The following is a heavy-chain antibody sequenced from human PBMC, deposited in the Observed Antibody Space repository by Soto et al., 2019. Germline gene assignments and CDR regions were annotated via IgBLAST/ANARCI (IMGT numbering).Heavy chain of an antibody. J-gene: IGHJ5*02. D-gene: IGHD1-1*01. CDR2: IIPIFGTA. V-gene: IGHV1-69*13. CDR3: AKDPWNNWSGLFDP. CDR1: GGTFSSYA. Sequence: SVKVSCKASGGTFSSYAISWVRQAPGQGLEWMGGIIPIFGTANYAQKFQGRVTITADESTSTAYMELSSLRDEDTAVYYCAKDPWNNWSGLFDPWGQGTLVTVSS.